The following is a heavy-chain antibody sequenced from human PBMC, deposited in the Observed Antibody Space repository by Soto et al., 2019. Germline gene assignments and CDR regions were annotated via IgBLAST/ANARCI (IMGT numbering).Heavy chain of an antibody. Sequence: GGSLSPSFAASGFTFSSYGMHWVRQAPGKGLEWVAVISYDGSNKYYADSVKGRFTISRDNSKNTLYLQMNSLRAEDTAVYYCAKDQYSSSWYGGEYGMDVWGQGTTVTVSS. V-gene: IGHV3-30*18. CDR1: GFTFSSYG. J-gene: IGHJ6*02. CDR3: AKDQYSSSWYGGEYGMDV. CDR2: ISYDGSNK. D-gene: IGHD6-13*01.